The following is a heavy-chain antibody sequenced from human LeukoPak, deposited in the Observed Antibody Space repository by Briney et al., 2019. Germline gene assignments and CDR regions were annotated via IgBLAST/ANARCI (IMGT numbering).Heavy chain of an antibody. CDR1: GFTVSSNY. D-gene: IGHD2-15*01. CDR2: IYSGGST. Sequence: PGGSLRLSCAASGFTVSSNYMSWARQAPGKGLEWVSVIYSGGSTYYADSVKGRFSISRDKSKNTLYLQMNSLRAEDTALYYCAREMYCSGGSCYGDAFDIWGQGTMVTVSS. J-gene: IGHJ3*02. CDR3: AREMYCSGGSCYGDAFDI. V-gene: IGHV3-66*01.